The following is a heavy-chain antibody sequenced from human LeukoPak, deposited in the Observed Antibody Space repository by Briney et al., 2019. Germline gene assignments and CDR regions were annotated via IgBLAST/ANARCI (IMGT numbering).Heavy chain of an antibody. D-gene: IGHD3-10*01. CDR1: GFTFSSYG. CDR2: TQYDGSNK. CDR3: AGQRGHQGDNWFDP. J-gene: IGHJ5*02. Sequence: GGSLRLSCVASGFTFSSYGMHWVRQAPGKGLEWVAFTQYDGSNKYYADSVKGRFTVSRDNSKNTLYLQMNSLRAEDTAVYYCAGQRGHQGDNWFDPWGQGTLVTVSS. V-gene: IGHV3-30*02.